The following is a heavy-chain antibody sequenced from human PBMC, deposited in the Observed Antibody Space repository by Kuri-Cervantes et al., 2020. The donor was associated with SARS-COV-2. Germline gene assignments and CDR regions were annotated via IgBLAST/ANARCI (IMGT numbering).Heavy chain of an antibody. D-gene: IGHD6-13*01. CDR1: GFTFSAYT. CDR2: ITRSSVYI. Sequence: GESLKISCVASGFTFSAYTLNWVRQAPGKGLEWVSSITRSSVYISYADSLKGRFTTSRDNAKNSLYLQMNSLRAEDTAVYYCAGVCRSSWYFAFDIWGQGTMVTVSS. J-gene: IGHJ3*02. CDR3: AGVCRSSWYFAFDI. V-gene: IGHV3-21*01.